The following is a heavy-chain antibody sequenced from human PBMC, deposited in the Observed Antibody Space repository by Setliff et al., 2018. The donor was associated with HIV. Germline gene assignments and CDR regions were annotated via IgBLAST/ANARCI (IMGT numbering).Heavy chain of an antibody. Sequence: SETLSLTCAVYGGSFTSYYWSWIRQPPGKGLEWIGEISHNGSTAYNPSLQSRVTISIDTSRNEFSLKLSSVTAADTALYFCARGARQSHLSMVRGVVTVDHRYYYIDVWGQGTTVTVSS. CDR3: ARGARQSHLSMVRGVVTVDHRYYYIDV. V-gene: IGHV4-34*01. CDR2: ISHNGST. D-gene: IGHD3-10*01. CDR1: GGSFTSYY. J-gene: IGHJ6*03.